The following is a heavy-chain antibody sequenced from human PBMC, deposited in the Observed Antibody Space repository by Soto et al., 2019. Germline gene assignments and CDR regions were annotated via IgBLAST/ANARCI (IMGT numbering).Heavy chain of an antibody. J-gene: IGHJ1*01. Sequence: GASVKVSCKASGYTFTSYGISWVRQAPGQGLEWIGWISAYNGNTNYAQKLQGRVTMTTDTSTSTAYMELRSLRSDDTAVYYCARGSLELYYYDSSGSGGEYFQHWGQGTLVTVSS. CDR3: ARGSLELYYYDSSGSGGEYFQH. CDR2: ISAYNGNT. V-gene: IGHV1-18*01. D-gene: IGHD3-22*01. CDR1: GYTFTSYG.